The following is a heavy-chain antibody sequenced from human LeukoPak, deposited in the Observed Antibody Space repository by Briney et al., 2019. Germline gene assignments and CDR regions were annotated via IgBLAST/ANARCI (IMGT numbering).Heavy chain of an antibody. J-gene: IGHJ6*02. Sequence: ASVKVSCKASGYTFTSYDINWVRQATGQGLEWMGWMNPNSGNTGYAQKFQGRVTMTRNTSISTAYMELSSLRSEDTAVYYCAIPTYHYDILTGDGMDVWGQGTTVTVSS. V-gene: IGHV1-8*01. CDR1: GYTFTSYD. CDR3: AIPTYHYDILTGDGMDV. D-gene: IGHD3-9*01. CDR2: MNPNSGNT.